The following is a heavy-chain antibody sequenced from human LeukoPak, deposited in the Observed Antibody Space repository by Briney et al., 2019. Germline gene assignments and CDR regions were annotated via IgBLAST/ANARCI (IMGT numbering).Heavy chain of an antibody. D-gene: IGHD1-26*01. J-gene: IGHJ6*02. Sequence: GGSLRLSCAATGFTFSSFSMHWVRQAPGKGLEWVAVISYDGSNKYYADSVKGRFTISRDNSKNTLYLQMNSLRTEDTAVYYCAKGRVGANGYYYYGMDVWGQGTTVTVSS. V-gene: IGHV3-30*18. CDR1: GFTFSSFS. CDR2: ISYDGSNK. CDR3: AKGRVGANGYYYYGMDV.